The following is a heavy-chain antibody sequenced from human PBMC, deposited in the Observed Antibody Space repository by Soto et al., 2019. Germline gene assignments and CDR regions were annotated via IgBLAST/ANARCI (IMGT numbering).Heavy chain of an antibody. CDR3: AKDPEYSYGYSFHY. J-gene: IGHJ4*02. Sequence: GGSLRLSCAASGFTFSSYGMHWVRQAPGKGLEWVAVISYDGSNKYYIESVKGRFTISRDNSKNTLSLQMNSLRAEDTAVYYCAKDPEYSYGYSFHYWGQGTLVTVSS. D-gene: IGHD5-18*01. CDR2: ISYDGSNK. V-gene: IGHV3-30*18. CDR1: GFTFSSYG.